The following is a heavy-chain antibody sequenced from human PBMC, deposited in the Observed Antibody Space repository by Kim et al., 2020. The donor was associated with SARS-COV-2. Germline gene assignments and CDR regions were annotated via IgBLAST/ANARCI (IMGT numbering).Heavy chain of an antibody. CDR2: IYWDDDK. V-gene: IGHV2-5*02. CDR3: AHRLRRGGFRGGYNSYYFDY. J-gene: IGHJ4*02. CDR1: GFSLSTSGVG. Sequence: SGPTLVKPTPTLTLTCTFSGFSLSTSGVGVGWIRQPPGKALEWLALIYWDDDKRYSPSLKSRLTITKDTSKNQVVLTMTNMDPVDTATYYCAHRLRRGGFRGGYNSYYFDYWGQGTLVTVSS. D-gene: IGHD5-12*01.